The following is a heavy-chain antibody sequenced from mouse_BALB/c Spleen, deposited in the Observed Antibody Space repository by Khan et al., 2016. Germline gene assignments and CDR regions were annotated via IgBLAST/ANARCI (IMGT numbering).Heavy chain of an antibody. J-gene: IGHJ4*01. Sequence: VQLLESGPGLVKPSQSLSLTCTVTGYSITSDYAWNWIRQFPGNKLEWMGYISYSGSTSYNPSLKSRISITRDTSTNPFFLQLKSVTTEDTATYYCAREGDYWGQGTSVTVSS. CDR1: GYSITSDYA. V-gene: IGHV3-2*02. CDR2: ISYSGST. CDR3: AREGDY.